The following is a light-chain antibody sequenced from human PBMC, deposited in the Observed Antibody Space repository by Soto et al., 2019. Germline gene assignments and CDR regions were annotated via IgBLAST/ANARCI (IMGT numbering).Light chain of an antibody. CDR2: GAS. J-gene: IGKJ1*01. CDR1: QSVRSN. V-gene: IGKV3-15*01. Sequence: EIVMTQSPATLAVFQGERATLSCRASQSVRSNLAWYQQKAGQAPRLLIYGASTRASGVPARFNGSGSGTEFSLTISNLQSEASAIASCHPSNSWPSWTFGQGTKVEIK. CDR3: HPSNSWPSWT.